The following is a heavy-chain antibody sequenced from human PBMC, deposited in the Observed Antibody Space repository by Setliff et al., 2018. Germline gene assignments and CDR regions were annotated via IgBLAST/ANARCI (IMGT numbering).Heavy chain of an antibody. J-gene: IGHJ4*02. CDR2: ISPYSGNT. CDR3: SRLVRYCTRTSCQRLSGDDY. D-gene: IGHD2-2*01. V-gene: IGHV1-18*01. CDR1: GYTFRQSI. Sequence: ASVKVSCKASGYTFRQSIVSWVRQAPGQGLEWVGWISPYSGNTYYAPKLQGRITMTTDTSTTTAYMELKSLRSDDTAIYYCSRLVRYCTRTSCQRLSGDDYWGQGALVTVSS.